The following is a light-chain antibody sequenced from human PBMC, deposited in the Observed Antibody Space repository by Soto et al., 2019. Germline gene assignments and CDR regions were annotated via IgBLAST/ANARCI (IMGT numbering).Light chain of an antibody. J-gene: IGKJ5*01. Sequence: ETVLTQSPGSLSLSLGDRATLSCRASQTVSNSYLAWYQQKPGQAPRLLIYGTSSRATGIPDRFSGSGSGTDFTLTISSLEPEDFAVYYCQQRSNWPTVGQGTRLEI. CDR1: QTVSNSY. CDR2: GTS. CDR3: QQRSNWPT. V-gene: IGKV3D-20*02.